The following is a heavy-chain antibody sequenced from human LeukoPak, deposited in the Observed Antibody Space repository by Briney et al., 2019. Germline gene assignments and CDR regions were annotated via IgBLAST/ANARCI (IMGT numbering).Heavy chain of an antibody. CDR1: GFTFSTYS. J-gene: IGHJ4*02. V-gene: IGHV3-48*01. CDR2: ISSSSSTI. D-gene: IGHD2-15*01. Sequence: GGSLRLSCAASGFTFSTYSMNWVRQAPGKGLEWVSYISSSSSTIYYADSVKGRFTISRDNAKNSLYLQMNSLRAEDTAVYYCARSGYCSGGSCYVSHFDYWGQGTLVTVSS. CDR3: ARSGYCSGGSCYVSHFDY.